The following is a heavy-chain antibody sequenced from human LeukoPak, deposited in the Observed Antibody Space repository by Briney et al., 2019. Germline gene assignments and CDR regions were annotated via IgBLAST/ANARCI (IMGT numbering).Heavy chain of an antibody. D-gene: IGHD3-22*01. V-gene: IGHV3-48*03. CDR1: GFTFSSYE. J-gene: IGHJ4*02. CDR3: AREREDYYDSSGRFDY. CDR2: ISSSGSTI. Sequence: GRSLRLSCAASGFTFSSYEMNWVRQAPGKGLEWVSYISSSGSTIYYADSVKGRFTISRDNAKNSLYLQMNSLRAEDTAVYHCAREREDYYDSSGRFDYWGQGTLVTVSS.